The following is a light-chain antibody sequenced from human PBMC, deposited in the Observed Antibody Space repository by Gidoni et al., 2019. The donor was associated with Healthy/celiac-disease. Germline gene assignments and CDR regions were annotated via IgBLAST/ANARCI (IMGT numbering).Light chain of an antibody. CDR1: QSISSY. CDR3: QQSYSTPWT. Sequence: DIQMTQSPSSLSASVGDRVTITCRASQSISSYLNWYQQKPGRAPKLLIYGASSLRSEVPSRFSGSGSGTDFTLTISSLQPEDFATYFCQQSYSTPWTFGQXTKVEIK. CDR2: GAS. V-gene: IGKV1-39*01. J-gene: IGKJ1*01.